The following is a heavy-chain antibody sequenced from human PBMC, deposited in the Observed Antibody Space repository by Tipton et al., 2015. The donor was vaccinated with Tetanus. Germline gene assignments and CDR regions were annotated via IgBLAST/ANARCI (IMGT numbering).Heavy chain of an antibody. CDR1: GSTFREYW. CDR2: IQNDGGET. Sequence: SLRLSCAASGSTFREYWMSWVRQAPGKGLEWVANIQNDGGETYHLKSVRGRFTISRDNGKNSVYLQMNSLRPEDTAVYYCARLGRNSLGAFDVWGQGALVSVSS. V-gene: IGHV3-7*03. CDR3: ARLGRNSLGAFDV. D-gene: IGHD7-27*01. J-gene: IGHJ3*01.